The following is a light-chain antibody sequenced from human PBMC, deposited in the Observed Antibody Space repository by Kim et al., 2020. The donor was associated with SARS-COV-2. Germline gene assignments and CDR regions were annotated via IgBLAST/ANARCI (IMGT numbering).Light chain of an antibody. CDR3: QQYNSYSIT. CDR2: KAS. V-gene: IGKV1-5*03. Sequence: ASIGDRVTITCRASQSISSWLAWYQQKAGKAPKLLIYKASSLESGVPSRFSGSGSGTEFTLTISSLQPDDLATYYCQQYNSYSITFGQGTRLEIK. J-gene: IGKJ5*01. CDR1: QSISSW.